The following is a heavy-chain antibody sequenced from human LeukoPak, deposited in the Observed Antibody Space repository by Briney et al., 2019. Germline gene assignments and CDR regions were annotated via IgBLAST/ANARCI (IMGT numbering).Heavy chain of an antibody. D-gene: IGHD6-13*01. CDR3: AKDGYSAGIAAAGTYYYYYMDV. CDR2: ISYDGSNK. V-gene: IGHV3-30*18. Sequence: GGSLRLSCAASGFTFSSYGMHWVRQAPGKGLEWVAVISYDGSNKYYADSVKGRFTISRDNSKNTLYLQMNSLRAEDTALYYCAKDGYSAGIAAAGTYYYYYMDVWGKGTTVTISS. J-gene: IGHJ6*03. CDR1: GFTFSSYG.